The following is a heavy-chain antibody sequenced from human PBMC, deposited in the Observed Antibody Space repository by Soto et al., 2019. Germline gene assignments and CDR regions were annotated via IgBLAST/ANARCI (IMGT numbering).Heavy chain of an antibody. D-gene: IGHD3-3*01. V-gene: IGHV4-59*08. CDR1: GGSISSYY. CDR3: ARHYVVFGRFLEWFRAPLDY. Sequence: SETLSLTCTVSGGSISSYYWSWIRQPPGKGLEWIGYIYYSGSTNYNPSLKSRVTLSVDTSKIQFSLKLSSVTAADTAVYYCARHYVVFGRFLEWFRAPLDYWGQGTLVTVSS. J-gene: IGHJ4*02. CDR2: IYYSGST.